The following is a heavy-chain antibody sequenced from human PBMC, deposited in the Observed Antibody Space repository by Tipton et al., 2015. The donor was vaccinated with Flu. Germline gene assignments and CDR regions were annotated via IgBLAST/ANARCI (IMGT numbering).Heavy chain of an antibody. D-gene: IGHD1-26*01. Sequence: TLSLTCTVSRGSISSYYWSWIRQPPGKGLEWIGYIYYSGSTNYNPSLQSRVTISVDTSKSQFSLKLSSVTAADTAVYYCARGYSATYGKFDYWGRETLVTVSS. CDR2: IYYSGST. CDR3: ARGYSATYGKFDY. CDR1: RGSISSYY. J-gene: IGHJ4*02. V-gene: IGHV4-59*01.